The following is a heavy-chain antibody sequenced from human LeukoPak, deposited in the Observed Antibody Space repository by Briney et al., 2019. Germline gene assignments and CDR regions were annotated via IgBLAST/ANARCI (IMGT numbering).Heavy chain of an antibody. Sequence: GGSLRLSCTASGFSFSNYAMSWVRQAPGKGLEWVSAIGGSDGRTYYADSVQGRFTISRDNSKDTLDLHMNSLRAGDTAVYYCAKERSDSRWYLYDYWGRGTLVTVSS. CDR3: AKERSDSRWYLYDY. CDR2: IGGSDGRT. CDR1: GFSFSNYA. D-gene: IGHD6-13*01. V-gene: IGHV3-23*01. J-gene: IGHJ4*02.